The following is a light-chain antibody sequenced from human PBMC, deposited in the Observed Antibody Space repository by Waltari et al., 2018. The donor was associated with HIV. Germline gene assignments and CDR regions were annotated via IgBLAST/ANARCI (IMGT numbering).Light chain of an antibody. Sequence: QSALTQPASVSGSPGQSITISCTGTRSDLGSYDLVSWYQQLPGKAPKLMIYEVIKRPSGVSNRFSGSKSGNTASLTISGLQAEDEADYYCCSYAGSTTLVLFGGGTKLTVL. CDR3: CSYAGSTTLVL. CDR2: EVI. CDR1: RSDLGSYDL. V-gene: IGLV2-23*02. J-gene: IGLJ2*01.